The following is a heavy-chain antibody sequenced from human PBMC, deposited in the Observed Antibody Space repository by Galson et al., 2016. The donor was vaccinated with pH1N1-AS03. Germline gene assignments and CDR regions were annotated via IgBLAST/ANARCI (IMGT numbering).Heavy chain of an antibody. CDR3: VKDRGGSLYYSDR. V-gene: IGHV3-9*01. CDR1: GFIFDDYG. J-gene: IGHJ5*02. Sequence: SLRLSCAASGFIFDDYGMHWVRQAPGKGLEWVAGITKQSGGIHYADSVKGRCSISRDNARNTLQLQLSSLRVEDTALYYCVKDRGGSLYYSDRWGQGTLVTVS. D-gene: IGHD3-16*01. CDR2: ITKQSGGI.